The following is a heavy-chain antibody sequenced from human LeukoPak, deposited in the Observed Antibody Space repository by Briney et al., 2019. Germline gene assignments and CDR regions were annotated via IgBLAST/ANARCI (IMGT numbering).Heavy chain of an antibody. Sequence: GGSLRLSCAASGFTFNSYTMRWVRQAPGKGLQWVSTISGSGDKTYYADSVKGRFTIPRDNSKNTLYLQMNSLRAEDTAVYYCAKDTGRLQPECWGQGTLVTVSS. CDR2: ISGSGDKT. CDR3: AKDTGRLQPEC. CDR1: GFTFNSYT. J-gene: IGHJ4*02. D-gene: IGHD4-11*01. V-gene: IGHV3-23*01.